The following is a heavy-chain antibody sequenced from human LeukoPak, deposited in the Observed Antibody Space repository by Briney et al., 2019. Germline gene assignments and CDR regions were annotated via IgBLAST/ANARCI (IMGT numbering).Heavy chain of an antibody. CDR2: INLNDGGT. CDR1: GYTFTGYY. Sequence: GASVKVSCKASGYTFTGYYMHWVRQTPGQGLEWVGWINLNDGGTVYSQKFQGRVTMTRDTSISTAYMDLSTVRSDDTAMYYCAKAAGGSNRGGFYFDYWGQGTLVTVSS. J-gene: IGHJ4*02. CDR3: AKAAGGSNRGGFYFDY. V-gene: IGHV1-2*02. D-gene: IGHD3-16*01.